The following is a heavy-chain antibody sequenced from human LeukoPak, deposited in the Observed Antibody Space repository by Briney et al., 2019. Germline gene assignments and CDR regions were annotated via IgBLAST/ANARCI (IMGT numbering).Heavy chain of an antibody. CDR3: ARGGIAARLRVVSYFDC. Sequence: ASVKVSCKASGYTFTSYGISWVRQAPGQGLEWMGWISAYNGNTNYAQKLQGRVTMTTDTSTSTAYMELRSLRSDDTAVYYCARGGIAARLRVVSYFDCWGQGTLVTVSS. J-gene: IGHJ4*02. V-gene: IGHV1-18*01. CDR1: GYTFTSYG. D-gene: IGHD6-6*01. CDR2: ISAYNGNT.